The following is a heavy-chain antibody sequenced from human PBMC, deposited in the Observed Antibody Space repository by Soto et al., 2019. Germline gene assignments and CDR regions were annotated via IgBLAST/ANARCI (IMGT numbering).Heavy chain of an antibody. CDR3: ARDDSFAFDI. CDR2: IRGTT. CDR1: GSTFTSYS. Sequence: GGSLRLSCAASGSTFTSYSMNWVRQAPGKGLEWVSYIRGTTHYADSVKGRFTISRDNARSSQYLQMNSLRADDTAVYYCARDDSFAFDIWGQGTMVTVSS. D-gene: IGHD2-21*01. J-gene: IGHJ3*02. V-gene: IGHV3-48*01.